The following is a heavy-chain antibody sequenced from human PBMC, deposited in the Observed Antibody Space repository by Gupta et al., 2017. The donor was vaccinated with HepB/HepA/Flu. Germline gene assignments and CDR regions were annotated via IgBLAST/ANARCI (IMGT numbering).Heavy chain of an antibody. CDR2: ISSSSSYI. Sequence: EVQLVESGGGLVKPGGSLRLSCAASGFTFSSYSMNWVRQAPGKGLEWVSSISSSSSYIYYADSVKGRFTISRDNAKNSLYLQMNSLRAEDTAVYYCAREMVYAIRNAFDIWGQGTMVTVSS. D-gene: IGHD2-8*01. CDR1: GFTFSSYS. V-gene: IGHV3-21*01. J-gene: IGHJ3*02. CDR3: AREMVYAIRNAFDI.